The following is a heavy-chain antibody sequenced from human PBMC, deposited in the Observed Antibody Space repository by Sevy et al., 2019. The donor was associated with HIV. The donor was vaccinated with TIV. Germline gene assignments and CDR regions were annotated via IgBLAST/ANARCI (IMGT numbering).Heavy chain of an antibody. J-gene: IGHJ4*02. Sequence: GGSLRLSCAASGFTFSDYYMSWIRQAPGKGLEWVSYISSSSSYTNYADSVKGRFTISRDNAKNSLYLQMNSLRAEDTAVYYCARDPDILSGYPSHYFDYWGQGTLVTVSS. CDR3: ARDPDILSGYPSHYFDY. CDR2: ISSSSSYT. V-gene: IGHV3-11*06. CDR1: GFTFSDYY. D-gene: IGHD3-9*01.